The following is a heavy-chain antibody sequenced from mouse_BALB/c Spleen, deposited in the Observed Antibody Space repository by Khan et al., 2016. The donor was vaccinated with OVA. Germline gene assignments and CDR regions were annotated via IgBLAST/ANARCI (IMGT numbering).Heavy chain of an antibody. CDR2: INPSNAYT. V-gene: IGHV1-4*01. D-gene: IGHD1-1*01. Sequence: QVQLKQSGAELARPGASVKMSCKASGYTFTSYSMHWIKQRPGQGLEWIGNINPSNAYTNYNQKFKDKATLTADKSSSTPYMQLSSLTSEDSAVYYCARDFQYYGSRRALDYWGQGTSVTVSS. CDR3: ARDFQYYGSRRALDY. J-gene: IGHJ4*01. CDR1: GYTFTSYS.